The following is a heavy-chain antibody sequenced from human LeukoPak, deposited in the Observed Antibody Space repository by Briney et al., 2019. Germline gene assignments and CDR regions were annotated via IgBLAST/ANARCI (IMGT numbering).Heavy chain of an antibody. V-gene: IGHV3-66*02. CDR3: ARVRWFGELY. CDR1: GFTVSSNY. Sequence: GGLLILYRAASGFTVSSNYMSWVRQAPGKRLERVSVIYSGGSTYYADSVKGRFTISRDNSKNTLYIQMNSLRAEDTAVYYCARVRWFGELYWGQGTLVTVSS. CDR2: IYSGGST. J-gene: IGHJ4*02. D-gene: IGHD3-10*01.